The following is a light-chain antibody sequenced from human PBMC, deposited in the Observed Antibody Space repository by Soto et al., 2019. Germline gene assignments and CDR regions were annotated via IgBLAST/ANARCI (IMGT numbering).Light chain of an antibody. CDR2: EAS. CDR1: QSVSSN. J-gene: IGKJ4*01. V-gene: IGKV3-11*01. Sequence: EIVMTQSPATLSVSPGERATLSCRASQSVSSNLAWNQQKPGQAPRLLIYEASNRATGIPARFSGSGSGADFTLTISSLEPEDFALYYCQQHINWPLTFGGGTKVDIK. CDR3: QQHINWPLT.